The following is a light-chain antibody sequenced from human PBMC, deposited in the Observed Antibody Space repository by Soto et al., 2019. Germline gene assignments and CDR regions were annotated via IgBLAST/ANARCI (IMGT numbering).Light chain of an antibody. CDR3: QQRSNWPRT. CDR1: QSISSN. Sequence: ERVLTRSPATLYLSPGERATLSCRASQSISSNLAWYQQKASQAPRLLIYGASTRATGIPARFSGSGSGTDFTLTISSLEPEDFAVYYCQQRSNWPRTFGQGTMVDI. V-gene: IGKV3-11*01. J-gene: IGKJ1*01. CDR2: GAS.